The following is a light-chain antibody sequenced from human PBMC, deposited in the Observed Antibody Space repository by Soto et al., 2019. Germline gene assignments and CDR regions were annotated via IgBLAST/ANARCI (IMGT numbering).Light chain of an antibody. CDR1: QSVSSN. CDR2: DAS. CDR3: QQYDNLWT. J-gene: IGKJ1*01. V-gene: IGKV3-15*01. Sequence: EIVMTQSPATLSVSPGERATLSCRASQSVSSNLAWYQQKPGQAPRLLISDASTRATGIPARFSGSGSGTEFTLTISSLQSEDFAVYYCQQYDNLWTFGQGTKVEIK.